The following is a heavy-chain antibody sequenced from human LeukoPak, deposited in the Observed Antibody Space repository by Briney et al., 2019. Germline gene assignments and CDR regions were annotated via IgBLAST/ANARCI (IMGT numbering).Heavy chain of an antibody. CDR1: GYTFTSYG. Sequence: GASVKVSCKASGYTFTSYGISWVRQAPGQGLEWMGWISAYNGNTNYAQKLQGRVTMTTDTSTSTAYMELRSLRSDDTAVYYCARVWDVFIGATHFDYWGQGTLVTVSS. J-gene: IGHJ4*02. V-gene: IGHV1-18*01. CDR2: ISAYNGNT. D-gene: IGHD1-26*01. CDR3: ARVWDVFIGATHFDY.